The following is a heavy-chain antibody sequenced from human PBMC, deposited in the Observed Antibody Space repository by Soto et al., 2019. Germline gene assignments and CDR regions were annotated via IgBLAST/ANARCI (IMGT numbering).Heavy chain of an antibody. CDR2: IYYSGST. D-gene: IGHD5-12*01. J-gene: IGHJ5*02. CDR1: GFSISSYY. Sequence: PXETLCLTCIVAGFSISSYYWSWIRQPPGKGLEWIGYIYYSGSTNYNPSLKSRVTISVDTSKNQFSLKLSSVTAADTAVYYCARDNGRWLQLRNNSFGLWGQGTMVTVSS. V-gene: IGHV4-59*01. CDR3: ARDNGRWLQLRNNSFGL.